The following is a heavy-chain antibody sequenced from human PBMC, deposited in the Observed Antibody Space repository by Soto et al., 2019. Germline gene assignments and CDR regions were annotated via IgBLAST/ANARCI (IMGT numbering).Heavy chain of an antibody. CDR2: IYSRGDT. V-gene: IGHV4-4*07. CDR1: GGSMRSYY. CDR3: AGIGEDVYYGMDV. D-gene: IGHD2-21*01. Sequence: QVQLQESGPGLVKPSETLSLTCSVSGGSMRSYYWNWLRQPAGKGLEWIGRIYSRGDTNYNPSVKSGVTMSVDTSTHEFSLRLNSVTAADTAVYYCAGIGEDVYYGMDVWGQGTTVTVSS. J-gene: IGHJ6*02.